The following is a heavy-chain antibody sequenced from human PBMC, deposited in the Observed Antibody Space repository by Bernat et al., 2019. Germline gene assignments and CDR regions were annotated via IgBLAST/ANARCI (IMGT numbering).Heavy chain of an antibody. CDR1: GFTFSSYW. V-gene: IGHV3-74*03. D-gene: IGHD2-2*01. CDR3: ASLYCSTNRCYDH. Sequence: EVQLVESGGGLIQPGGSLRLSCAASGFTFSSYWMQWVRQAPGKGLLWVSRIRGDGGSTSYADSVKGRFTISRDNAKNTLYLQMDILRAEDSAVYYFASLYCSTNRCYDHWGQGTLVTVSS. CDR2: IRGDGGST. J-gene: IGHJ4*02.